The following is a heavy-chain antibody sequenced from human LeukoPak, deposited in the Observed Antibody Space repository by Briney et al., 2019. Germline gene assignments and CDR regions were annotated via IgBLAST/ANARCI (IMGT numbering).Heavy chain of an antibody. CDR3: AITQADYGGNSEGFDY. J-gene: IGHJ4*02. V-gene: IGHV1-2*06. Sequence: GASVKVSCKASGYTFTGYYMHWVRHAPGQGLEWMGRINPNSGGTNYAQKFQGRVTMTRDTSISTAYMELSRLRSDDTAVYDCAITQADYGGNSEGFDYWGQGTLVTVSS. CDR2: INPNSGGT. D-gene: IGHD4-23*01. CDR1: GYTFTGYY.